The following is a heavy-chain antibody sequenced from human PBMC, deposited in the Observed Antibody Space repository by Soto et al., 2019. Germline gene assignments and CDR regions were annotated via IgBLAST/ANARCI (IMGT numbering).Heavy chain of an antibody. CDR3: ARLYYYGSGSYYKYYYYGMDV. J-gene: IGHJ6*02. CDR2: IYYSGST. Sequence: SETLSLTCTVSGGSISSYYWSWIRQPPGKGLEWIGYIYYSGSTNYNPSLKSRVTISVDTSKNQFSLKLSSVTAADTAVYYCARLYYYGSGSYYKYYYYGMDVWGQGTTVTVSS. CDR1: GGSISSYY. V-gene: IGHV4-59*08. D-gene: IGHD3-10*01.